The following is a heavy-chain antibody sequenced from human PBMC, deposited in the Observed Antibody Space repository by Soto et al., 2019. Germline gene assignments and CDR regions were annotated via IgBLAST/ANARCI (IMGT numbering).Heavy chain of an antibody. CDR2: IIPIFGTA. J-gene: IGHJ6*02. Sequence: SVKGSCKASGGTFSSYAISWVRQAPGQGLEWMGGIIPIFGTANYAQKFQGRVTITADESTSTAYMELSSLRSEDTAVYYCASGIVVVVAATVQADYYYYGMDVWGQGTTVTVSS. D-gene: IGHD2-15*01. CDR1: GGTFSSYA. CDR3: ASGIVVVVAATVQADYYYYGMDV. V-gene: IGHV1-69*13.